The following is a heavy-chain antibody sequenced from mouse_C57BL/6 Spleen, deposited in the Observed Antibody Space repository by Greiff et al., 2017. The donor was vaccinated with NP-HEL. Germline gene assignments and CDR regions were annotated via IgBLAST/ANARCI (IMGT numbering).Heavy chain of an antibody. J-gene: IGHJ3*01. Sequence: EVKLVESGGGLVKPGGSLKLSCAASGFTFSDYGMHWVRQAPEKGLEWVAYISSGSSTIYYADTVKGRFTISRDNAKNTLFLQMTSLRSEDTAMYYCASPPGYLAWFAYWGQGTLVTVSA. CDR3: ASPPGYLAWFAY. V-gene: IGHV5-17*01. CDR2: ISSGSSTI. CDR1: GFTFSDYG. D-gene: IGHD2-2*01.